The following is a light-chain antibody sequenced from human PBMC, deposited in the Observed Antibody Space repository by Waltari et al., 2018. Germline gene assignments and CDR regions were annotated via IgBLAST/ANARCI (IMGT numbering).Light chain of an antibody. Sequence: QSALTQPRSVSGSPGQSVAIPCTGTSSDVGGYNYVSWYQQHPGKAPKLTIYDVTKRPSGVPDRFSGSKSGNTASLTISGLQADDEADYYCCSYAGPFGGGTKLTVL. J-gene: IGLJ2*01. CDR2: DVT. CDR3: CSYAGP. CDR1: SSDVGGYNY. V-gene: IGLV2-11*01.